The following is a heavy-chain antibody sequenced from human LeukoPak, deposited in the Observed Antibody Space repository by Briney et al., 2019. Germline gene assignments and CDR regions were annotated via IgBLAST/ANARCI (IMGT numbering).Heavy chain of an antibody. D-gene: IGHD3-22*01. CDR3: ARDLGRLGYYYDSSGYYFGFPRGDWWFDP. CDR1: GYTFTGYY. V-gene: IGHV1-2*02. Sequence: GASVKVSCKASGYTFTGYYMHWVRQAPGQGLEWMGWINPNSGGTNYAQKFQGRVTMTRDTSISTAYMELSRLRSDDTAVYYCARDLGRLGYYYDSSGYYFGFPRGDWWFDPWGQGTLVTVSS. J-gene: IGHJ5*02. CDR2: INPNSGGT.